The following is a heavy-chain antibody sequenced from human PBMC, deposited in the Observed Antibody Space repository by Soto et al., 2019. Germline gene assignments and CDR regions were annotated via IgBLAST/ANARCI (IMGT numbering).Heavy chain of an antibody. J-gene: IGHJ5*02. CDR1: GGTFSSSV. CDR2: TIPIFGTA. CDR3: ASQSGSGSYSA. V-gene: IGHV1-69*06. Sequence: QVQLVQSGAEVKKPGSSVKVSCKASGGTFSSSVISWVRQAPGQGLEWMAGTIPIFGTANYAQKFQGRVTVSADKSTSTADMELSSLRSDDTAVYYCASQSGSGSYSAWGQGTLVTVSS. D-gene: IGHD3-10*01.